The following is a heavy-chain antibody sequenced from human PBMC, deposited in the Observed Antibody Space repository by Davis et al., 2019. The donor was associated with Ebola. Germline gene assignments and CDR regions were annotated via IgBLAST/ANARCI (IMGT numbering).Heavy chain of an antibody. V-gene: IGHV4-30-4*01. CDR1: GGSISSGDYY. Sequence: SETLSLTCTVSGGSISSGDYYWSWIRQPPGKGLEWIGYIYYSGSTYYNPSLKGRVTISVDTSKNQFSLKLSSVTAADTAVYYCARDRPLDFFFGDYYGMDVWGQGTTVTVSS. CDR2: IYYSGST. CDR3: ARDRPLDFFFGDYYGMDV. J-gene: IGHJ6*02. D-gene: IGHD3-16*01.